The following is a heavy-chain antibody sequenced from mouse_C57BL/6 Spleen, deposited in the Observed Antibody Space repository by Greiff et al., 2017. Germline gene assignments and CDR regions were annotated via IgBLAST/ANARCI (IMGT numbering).Heavy chain of an antibody. CDR2: INPNNGGT. D-gene: IGHD2-1*01. Sequence: EVQGVESGPELVKPGASVKMSCKASGYTFTDYNLHWVKQSQGKSLEWIGYINPNNGGTSYNQKFKGKATLTVNKSSSTAYMELRSLTSEDSAVYYCARGGAIYYGNYGYWGQGTTLTVSS. CDR1: GYTFTDYN. V-gene: IGHV1-22*01. J-gene: IGHJ2*01. CDR3: ARGGAIYYGNYGY.